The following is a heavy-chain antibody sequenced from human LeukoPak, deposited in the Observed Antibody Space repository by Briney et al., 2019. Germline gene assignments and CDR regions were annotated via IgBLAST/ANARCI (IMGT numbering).Heavy chain of an antibody. CDR1: GYTFTNYD. CDR2: TNPSSGGT. D-gene: IGHD3-10*01. V-gene: IGHV1-8*01. CDR3: ARGPLTGNWFDP. Sequence: ASVKVSCKASGYTFTNYDINWVRQASGQGLEWMGWTNPSSGGTGYARKFQGRLTFTRSISMTTAYMELSSLTSEDTAIYYCARGPLTGNWFDPWGQGTLATVSS. J-gene: IGHJ5*02.